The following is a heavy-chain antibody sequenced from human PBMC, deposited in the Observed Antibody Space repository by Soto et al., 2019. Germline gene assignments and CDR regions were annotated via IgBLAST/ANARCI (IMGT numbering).Heavy chain of an antibody. Sequence: QVQLVESGGGVVQPGRSLRLSCAASGFSFSSYGMHWVRQAPHKGLEWVAGIWYDGSNKYYADSVKGRFTISRDNSKNTLYLQMNNLRAEDTVVYYCVRVGESSENPFDYWGQGTLVTVSS. CDR1: GFSFSSYG. J-gene: IGHJ4*02. D-gene: IGHD3-22*01. CDR2: IWYDGSNK. V-gene: IGHV3-33*01. CDR3: VRVGESSENPFDY.